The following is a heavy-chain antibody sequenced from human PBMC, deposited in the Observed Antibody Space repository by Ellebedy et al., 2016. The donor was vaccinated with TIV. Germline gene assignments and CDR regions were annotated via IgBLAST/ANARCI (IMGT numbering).Heavy chain of an antibody. J-gene: IGHJ4*02. D-gene: IGHD1-26*01. V-gene: IGHV3-7*04. CDR2: IKEDASTK. CDR1: GFTFSTYW. Sequence: GGSLRLSCVASGFTFSTYWMGWVRQAPGKGLEWVANIKEDASTKHYADPVKGRFSISRDNTRNSVYLQMNSLGVEDTALYYWARDQAGALDYWGQGTLVTVSS. CDR3: ARDQAGALDY.